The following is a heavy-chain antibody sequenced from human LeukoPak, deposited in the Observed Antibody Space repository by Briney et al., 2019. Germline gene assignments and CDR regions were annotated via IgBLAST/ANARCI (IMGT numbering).Heavy chain of an antibody. J-gene: IGHJ4*02. CDR1: GFTFSSYE. V-gene: IGHV3-48*03. CDR2: ISSSGSTI. D-gene: IGHD6-19*01. Sequence: GGSLRLSCAASGFTFSSYEMNWVRQAPGKGLEWVSYISSSGSTIYYADSVKGRFTISRDNSKNTLYLQMNSLRAEDTAVYYCAKEIGRGWYLDYWGQGTLVTVSS. CDR3: AKEIGRGWYLDY.